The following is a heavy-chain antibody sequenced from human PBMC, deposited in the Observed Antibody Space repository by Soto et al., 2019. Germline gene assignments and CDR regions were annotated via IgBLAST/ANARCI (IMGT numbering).Heavy chain of an antibody. D-gene: IGHD6-13*01. CDR1: GGTFSSYT. J-gene: IGHJ4*02. CDR3: ELAAAGEIPFDY. Sequence: SVKVSCKASGGTFSSYTISWVRQAPGQGLEWMGRIIPILGIANYAQKFQGRVTITADKSTSTAYMELSSLRSEDTAVYYCELAAAGEIPFDYWGQGTLVTVSS. V-gene: IGHV1-69*02. CDR2: IIPILGIA.